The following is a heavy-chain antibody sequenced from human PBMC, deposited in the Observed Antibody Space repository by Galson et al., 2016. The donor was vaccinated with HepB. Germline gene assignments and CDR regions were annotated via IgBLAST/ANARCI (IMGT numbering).Heavy chain of an antibody. CDR2: IWHDGSDP. Sequence: LRLSCAASGFTFSNYDMHWVRQAPGQGLEWVAAIWHDGSDPYYAESVRGRFTISRDNSQNTLYLQMNSLRVDDAAVYYCVREGEVSATGGFDYWGQGTLVIVSS. J-gene: IGHJ4*02. D-gene: IGHD5/OR15-5a*01. CDR1: GFTFSNYD. CDR3: VREGEVSATGGFDY. V-gene: IGHV3-33*01.